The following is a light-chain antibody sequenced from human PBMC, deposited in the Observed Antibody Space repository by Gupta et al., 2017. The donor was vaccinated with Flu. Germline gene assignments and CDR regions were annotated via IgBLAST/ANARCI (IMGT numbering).Light chain of an antibody. V-gene: IGLV1-47*01. J-gene: IGLJ3*02. CDR2: RNN. CDR3: AAWDDSLSGWV. CDR1: SSNIGSNY. Sequence: QSVLTQPPSASGTPGQRVTISCSGSSSNIGSNYVYWYQQLPGTAPKLLIYRNNQRPSGVPDRFSGSKSGTSAYLDISGLRSEDEADYYCAAWDDSLSGWVFGGGTKLTV.